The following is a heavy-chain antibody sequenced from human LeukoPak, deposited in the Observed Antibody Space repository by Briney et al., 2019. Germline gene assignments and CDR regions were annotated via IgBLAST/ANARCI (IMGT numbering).Heavy chain of an antibody. CDR2: IYHSGST. D-gene: IGHD3-9*01. CDR1: GYSISSGYY. V-gene: IGHV4-38-2*02. CDR3: ARDLSL. Sequence: SETLSLTCTVSGYSISSGYYWGWIRQPPGKGLEWIGSIYHSGSTYYNPSLKSRVTISVDTSKNQFSLKLSSVTAADTAVYYCARDLSLWGQGTLVTVSS. J-gene: IGHJ4*02.